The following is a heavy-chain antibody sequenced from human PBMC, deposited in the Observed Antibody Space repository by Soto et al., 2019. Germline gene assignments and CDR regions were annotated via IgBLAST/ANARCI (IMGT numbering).Heavy chain of an antibody. CDR2: INHSGST. CDR3: AREDVVVVAAGLDY. V-gene: IGHV4-34*01. J-gene: IGHJ4*02. Sequence: QVQLQQWGAGLLKPSETLSLTCAVYGGSFSGYYWSWIRQPPGKGLEWIGEINHSGSTNYNPSLVSRVTISVDTAKNQFSLMLSSVTAADTAVYYCAREDVVVVAAGLDYWGQGTLVTVSS. D-gene: IGHD2-15*01. CDR1: GGSFSGYY.